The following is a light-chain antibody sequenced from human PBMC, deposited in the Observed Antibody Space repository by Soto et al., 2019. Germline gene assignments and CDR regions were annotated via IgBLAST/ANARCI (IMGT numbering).Light chain of an antibody. CDR2: GAS. CDR1: QRVRSN. Sequence: EIVMTQSPATLSVSPGERSALSCRASQRVRSNLAWYQQKPGKAPRLLMYGASTRATGIPARFSGSGSGTEFTLTISSLQPDDFETYYCQHYNSYSEAFGQGTKVDIK. CDR3: QHYNSYSEA. J-gene: IGKJ1*01. V-gene: IGKV3-15*01.